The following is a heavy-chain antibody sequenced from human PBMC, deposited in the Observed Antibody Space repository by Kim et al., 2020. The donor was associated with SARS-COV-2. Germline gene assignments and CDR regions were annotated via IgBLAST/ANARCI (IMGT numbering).Heavy chain of an antibody. CDR3: ARSGSYWEFDY. D-gene: IGHD1-26*01. Sequence: GSAQNFQGRVTMTMNTSITTAYMELNSLRSEDTAVYYCARSGSYWEFDYWGQGTLVTVSS. J-gene: IGHJ4*02. V-gene: IGHV1-8*01.